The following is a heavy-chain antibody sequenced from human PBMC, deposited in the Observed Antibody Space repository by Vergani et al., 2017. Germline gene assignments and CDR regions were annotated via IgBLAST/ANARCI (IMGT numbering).Heavy chain of an antibody. Sequence: QVQLQESGPGLVRPSQTLSLTCTVSGGSISSGSYYWSWFRQPAGKGLEWIGRFYTGGGNSYNPSLKRRVTISVDTSKNQFPLQLSSVTAANTAVYYCATDPLYSTTWPFLLLDMDVWGQGTTVTVSS. V-gene: IGHV4-61*02. D-gene: IGHD6-13*01. CDR1: GGSISSGSYY. CDR3: ATDPLYSTTWPFLLLDMDV. J-gene: IGHJ6*02. CDR2: FYTGGGN.